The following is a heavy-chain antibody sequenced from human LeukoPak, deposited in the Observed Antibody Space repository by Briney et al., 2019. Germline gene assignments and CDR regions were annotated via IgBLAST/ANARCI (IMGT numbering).Heavy chain of an antibody. Sequence: GGSLRLSCAVSGFSVSSSVMTWVRQAPGMGLEWVSSIAGDTDATFYSDSVKGRFTISRDRSKNTLYGEMNSLRAEDTAIYYCAKAREGIAGRYFDYWGQGTLVTVSS. V-gene: IGHV3-23*01. CDR1: GFSVSSSV. CDR2: IAGDTDAT. D-gene: IGHD6-13*01. CDR3: AKAREGIAGRYFDY. J-gene: IGHJ4*02.